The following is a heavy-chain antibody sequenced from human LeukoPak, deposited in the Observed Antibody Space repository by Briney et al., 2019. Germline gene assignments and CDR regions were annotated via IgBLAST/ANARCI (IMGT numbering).Heavy chain of an antibody. CDR1: GFTFSSYS. D-gene: IGHD6-13*01. CDR2: ISSSSSYI. CDR3: AKVSGSSSWDLFDY. V-gene: IGHV3-21*01. Sequence: GGSLRLSCAASGFTFSSYSMNWVRQAPGKGLEWVSSISSSSSYIYYADSVKGRFTISRDNAKNSLYLQMNSLRAEDTAVYYCAKVSGSSSWDLFDYWGQGTLVTVSS. J-gene: IGHJ4*02.